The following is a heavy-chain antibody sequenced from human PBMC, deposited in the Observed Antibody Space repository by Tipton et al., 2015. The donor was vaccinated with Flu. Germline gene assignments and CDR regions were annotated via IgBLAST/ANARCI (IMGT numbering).Heavy chain of an antibody. CDR1: VIPMRSGIQS. CDR2: TYTNGYT. V-gene: IGHV4-61*02. CDR3: ARDSGAYPLGFDP. J-gene: IGHJ5*01. D-gene: IGHD2-15*01. Sequence: TLSLTCSVSVIPMRSGIQSWSWIRQSAGKGLEWIGLTYTNGYTTFNPSLKSRVTITIDTSKNQLSLTLTSVTAAGTAVYYCARDSGAYPLGFDPWGRGTLVTVSS.